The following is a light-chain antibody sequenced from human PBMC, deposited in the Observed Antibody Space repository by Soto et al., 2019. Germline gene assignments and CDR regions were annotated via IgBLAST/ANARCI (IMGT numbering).Light chain of an antibody. V-gene: IGLV2-14*01. J-gene: IGLJ1*01. CDR2: EVS. Sequence: QSVLTQPASVSGSPGQSITISCTGTSXDVGGFHYVSWYQQHPGKAPKLMIYEVSNRPSGVSNRFSGSKSGNTASLTISGLRAEDEADYYCISKTSTTTPYVFGTGTKVTIL. CDR1: SXDVGGFHY. CDR3: ISKTSTTTPYV.